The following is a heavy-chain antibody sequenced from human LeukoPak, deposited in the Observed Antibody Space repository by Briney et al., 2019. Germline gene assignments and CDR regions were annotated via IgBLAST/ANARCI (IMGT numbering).Heavy chain of an antibody. Sequence: ASVKVSCKASGYTFTSYGISWVRQAPGQGLEWMGWISTYNGNTNYAQKFQGRVTMTEDTSTDTAYMELSSLRSEDTAVYYCATGLSSSGWYSHDYWGQGTLVTVSS. CDR1: GYTFTSYG. J-gene: IGHJ4*02. D-gene: IGHD6-19*01. CDR3: ATGLSSSGWYSHDY. CDR2: ISTYNGNT. V-gene: IGHV1-18*01.